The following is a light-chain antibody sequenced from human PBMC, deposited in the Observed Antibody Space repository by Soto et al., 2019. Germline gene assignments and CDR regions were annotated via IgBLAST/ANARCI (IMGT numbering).Light chain of an antibody. CDR1: QSDSSSY. CDR2: GAS. J-gene: IGKJ5*01. V-gene: IGKV3-20*01. CDR3: QQDGSSPFT. Sequence: EIVMTQSSATLCVYPGERGTLFCSVSQSDSSSYLAWYQQKPGQAPRLLIYGASSRATGIPDRFSGSGSGTDFTLTISRLEPEDFAVYYCQQDGSSPFTFGQGTRLEIK.